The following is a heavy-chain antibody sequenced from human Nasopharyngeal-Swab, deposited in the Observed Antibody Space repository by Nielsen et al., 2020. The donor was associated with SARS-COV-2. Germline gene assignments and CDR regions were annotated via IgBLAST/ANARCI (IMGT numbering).Heavy chain of an antibody. Sequence: SETLSLTCTVSGGSISSYYWSWIRQPPGKGLEWIGYIYYSGSTNYNPSLKSRVTISVDTSKNQFSLKLSSVTAADTAVYYCARMATAHPSLDYWGQGTLVTVSS. D-gene: IGHD5-24*01. CDR2: IYYSGST. V-gene: IGHV4-59*01. CDR1: GGSISSYY. CDR3: ARMATAHPSLDY. J-gene: IGHJ4*02.